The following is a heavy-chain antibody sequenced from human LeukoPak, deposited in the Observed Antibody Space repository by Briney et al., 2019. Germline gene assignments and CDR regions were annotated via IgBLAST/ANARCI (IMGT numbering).Heavy chain of an antibody. CDR3: AREETRARDAFDI. Sequence: ASVQVSCKASGYTFTSYYMHWVRQAPGQGLEWMGIINPSGGSTSYAQKFQGRVTMTRDMSTSTVYMELSSLRSEDTAVYYCAREETRARDAFDIWGQGTMVTVSS. CDR1: GYTFTSYY. J-gene: IGHJ3*02. V-gene: IGHV1-46*01. CDR2: INPSGGST.